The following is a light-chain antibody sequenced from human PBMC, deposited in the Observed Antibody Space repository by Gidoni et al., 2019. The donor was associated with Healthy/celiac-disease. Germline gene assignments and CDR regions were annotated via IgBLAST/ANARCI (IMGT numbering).Light chain of an antibody. J-gene: IGKJ2*01. CDR1: QSVSSN. Sequence: SQSVSSNLAWYQQKPGQAPRLLIYGASTRETGIPARFSGSGSGTEFTLTISSLQSEDFAVYYCQQYNNWPYTFGQGTKLEIK. CDR3: QQYNNWPYT. V-gene: IGKV3-15*01. CDR2: GAS.